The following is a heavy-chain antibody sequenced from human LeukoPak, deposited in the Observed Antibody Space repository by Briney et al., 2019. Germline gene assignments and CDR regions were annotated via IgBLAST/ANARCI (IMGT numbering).Heavy chain of an antibody. J-gene: IGHJ4*02. D-gene: IGHD3-10*01. CDR3: AKDRYYYGSGSYPFDY. CDR1: GFTFSSYG. Sequence: SGGSLRLSCAASGFTFSSYGMHWVRQAPGKGLEWVAVISYDGSNKYYADSVKGRFTISRDNSKNTLYLQMNSLRAEDTAVYYCAKDRYYYGSGSYPFDYWGQGTLVTVSS. CDR2: ISYDGSNK. V-gene: IGHV3-30*18.